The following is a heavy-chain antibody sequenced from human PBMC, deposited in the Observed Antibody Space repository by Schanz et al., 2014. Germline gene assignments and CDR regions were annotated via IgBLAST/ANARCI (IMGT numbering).Heavy chain of an antibody. J-gene: IGHJ4*02. CDR1: GYTFTDYY. CDR3: ASDGSGRYTGFDY. Sequence: QVQLVQSGAEVKKPGASVKISCKASGYTFTDYYMYWVRQAPGQGLEWMGRINPNSGSTTYAQKFQGRVTVTRDTSISTAYMELWRLGSEDTAMYYCASDGSGRYTGFDYWGQGTLVTVSS. D-gene: IGHD1-26*01. V-gene: IGHV1-2*06. CDR2: INPNSGST.